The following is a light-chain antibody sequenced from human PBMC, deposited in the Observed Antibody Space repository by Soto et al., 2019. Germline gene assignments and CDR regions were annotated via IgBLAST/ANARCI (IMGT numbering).Light chain of an antibody. J-gene: IGLJ2*01. CDR1: SSNIGAGYD. CDR2: DNS. CDR3: QSYDSSLSAVV. Sequence: QSVLTQPPSVSGAPGQRVTISCTGSSSNIGAGYDVHWYQQLPGTAPKLLIYDNSNRPSGVPDRFSGSKSGTSASLAITGLQAADEADYYCQSYDSSLSAVVFGGGTKPNVL. V-gene: IGLV1-40*01.